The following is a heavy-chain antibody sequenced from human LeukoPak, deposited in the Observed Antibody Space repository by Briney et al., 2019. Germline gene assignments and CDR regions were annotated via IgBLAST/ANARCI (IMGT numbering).Heavy chain of an antibody. Sequence: ASVKVSCKASGYTFTGYDMHWVRQAPGQGLEWMGWISPNSGGTNYAQKFQGRVTMTRDTSISTAYMELSRLRSDDPAVYYCARDEGDGYNYVDYWGQGTLVTVSS. CDR2: ISPNSGGT. CDR3: ARDEGDGYNYVDY. J-gene: IGHJ4*02. CDR1: GYTFTGYD. D-gene: IGHD5-24*01. V-gene: IGHV1-2*02.